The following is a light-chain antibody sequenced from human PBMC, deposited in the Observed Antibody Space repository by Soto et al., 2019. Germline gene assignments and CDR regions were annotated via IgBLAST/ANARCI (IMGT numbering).Light chain of an antibody. J-gene: IGKJ2*01. Sequence: EILMTQSPVTLSVSPGERATFSCRASQNVNTNLAWYQQKPGQAPRLLIYGASVRATGIPGKFSGSGSGTEFTLPIGSLQSEDFAIYYCQHYIKWPYTFGQGTKLEIK. CDR1: QNVNTN. CDR3: QHYIKWPYT. V-gene: IGKV3-15*01. CDR2: GAS.